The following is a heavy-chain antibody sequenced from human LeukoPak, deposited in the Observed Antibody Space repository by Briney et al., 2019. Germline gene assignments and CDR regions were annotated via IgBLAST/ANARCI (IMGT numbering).Heavy chain of an antibody. D-gene: IGHD2-21*02. V-gene: IGHV3-53*05. Sequence: GGSLRLSCAASGFTVSSNYMSWDRQAPGKGLEWVSVIYSGGSTYYADSVKGRFTISRDNSKNTLYLQMNSLRAEDTAVYYCAKGANMVTAYLDYWGQGTLVTVSS. CDR2: IYSGGST. CDR1: GFTVSSNY. CDR3: AKGANMVTAYLDY. J-gene: IGHJ4*02.